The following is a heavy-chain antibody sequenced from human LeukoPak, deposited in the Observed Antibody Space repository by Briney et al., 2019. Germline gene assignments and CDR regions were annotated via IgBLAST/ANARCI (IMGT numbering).Heavy chain of an antibody. CDR1: GFTFSNAW. D-gene: IGHD3-9*01. V-gene: IGHV3-15*01. J-gene: IGHJ4*02. Sequence: PGGSLRLSCAASGFTFSNAWMSWVRQAPGKGLEWVGRIKSKTDGGTTDYAAPVKGRFTISRDDSKNTLYLQMNSLKTEDTAVYYCTTDGGLRYFDWFPAGDYWGQGTLVTVSS. CDR2: IKSKTDGGTT. CDR3: TTDGGLRYFDWFPAGDY.